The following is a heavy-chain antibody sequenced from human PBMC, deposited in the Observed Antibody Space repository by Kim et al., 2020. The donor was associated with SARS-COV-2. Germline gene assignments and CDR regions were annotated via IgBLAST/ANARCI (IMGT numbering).Heavy chain of an antibody. Sequence: ASVKVSCKASGYTFTSYGISWVRQAPGQGLEWMGWISAYNGNTNYAQKLQGRVTMTTDTSTSTAYMELRSLRSDDTAVYYCARDRFCSSTSCPPTVGAFWIWGQGTMVTVSS. CDR3: ARDRFCSSTSCPPTVGAFWI. CDR1: GYTFTSYG. J-gene: IGHJ3*02. V-gene: IGHV1-18*01. CDR2: ISAYNGNT. D-gene: IGHD2-2*01.